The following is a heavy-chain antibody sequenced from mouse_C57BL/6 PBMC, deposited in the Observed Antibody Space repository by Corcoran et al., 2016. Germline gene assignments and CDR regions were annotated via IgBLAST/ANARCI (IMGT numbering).Heavy chain of an antibody. CDR2: IYPRSGNT. J-gene: IGHJ4*01. D-gene: IGHD6-1*01. CDR3: ARRLPYAGDY. CDR1: GYTFTSYG. V-gene: IGHV1-81*01. Sequence: QVQLQQSGAELARPGASVKLSCKASGYTFTSYGITWVKQRTGQGLEWIGEIYPRSGNTYYNEQFKGKATLPADKSSSTAYMELRSLTSEDSAVYFCARRLPYAGDYWGQGTSVTVS.